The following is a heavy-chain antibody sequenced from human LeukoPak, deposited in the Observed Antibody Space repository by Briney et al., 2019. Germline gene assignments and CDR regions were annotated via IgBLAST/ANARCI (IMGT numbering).Heavy chain of an antibody. V-gene: IGHV1-69*05. CDR2: IIPIFGTA. J-gene: IGHJ3*02. CDR1: GGTFSSYA. Sequence: GSSVKVSCKASGGTFSSYAISWVRQAPGQGLEWMGGIIPIFGTANYAQKFQGRVTITTDESTSTAYMELSSLRSEDTAVYYCARIGVSVSAAGRYTDAFDIWGQGTMVTVSS. D-gene: IGHD6-13*01. CDR3: ARIGVSVSAAGRYTDAFDI.